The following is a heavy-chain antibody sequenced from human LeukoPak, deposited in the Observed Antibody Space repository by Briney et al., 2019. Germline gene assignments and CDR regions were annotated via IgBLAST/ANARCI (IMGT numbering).Heavy chain of an antibody. CDR1: GFSFSSYW. D-gene: IGHD6-13*01. Sequence: GGSLRRSCAASGFSFSSYWMHWVRQTPGRGLMWVSRINSDGSSTTYADSVKGRFTISRDNAKNTLYLQMNSLRAEDTAVYYCARLMSVAAAWFDPWGQGTLVTVSS. V-gene: IGHV3-74*01. J-gene: IGHJ5*02. CDR3: ARLMSVAAAWFDP. CDR2: INSDGSST.